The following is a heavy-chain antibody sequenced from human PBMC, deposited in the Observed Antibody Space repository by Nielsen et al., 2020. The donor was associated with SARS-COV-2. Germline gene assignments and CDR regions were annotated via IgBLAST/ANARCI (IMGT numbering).Heavy chain of an antibody. D-gene: IGHD2-15*01. CDR2: IIPIFGTA. CDR3: ARLAVGYCSSGSCYSAPSPAASDY. J-gene: IGHJ4*02. Sequence: WVRQAPGQGLEWMGGIIPIFGTANYAQKFQGRVTITADESTSTAYMELSSLRSEDTAVYYCARLAVGYCSSGSCYSAPSPAASDYWGQGTLVTVSS. V-gene: IGHV1-69*01.